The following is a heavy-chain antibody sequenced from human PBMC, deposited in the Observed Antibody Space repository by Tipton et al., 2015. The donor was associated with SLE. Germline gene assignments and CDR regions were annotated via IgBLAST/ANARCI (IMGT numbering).Heavy chain of an antibody. J-gene: IGHJ6*03. CDR1: GDSFSSGSSS. V-gene: IGHV4-61*02. Sequence: LRLSCTVSGDSFSSGSSSWNWVRQPAGKGLEWIGLIYNSGITNYNPSLQSRVILSVDMSKNQFSLRLSSVTAADTGVYYCVKSVVVVSPRDYYYYMDVWGKVTTVTVSS. CDR3: VKSVVVVSPRDYYYYMDV. CDR2: IYNSGIT. D-gene: IGHD2-15*01.